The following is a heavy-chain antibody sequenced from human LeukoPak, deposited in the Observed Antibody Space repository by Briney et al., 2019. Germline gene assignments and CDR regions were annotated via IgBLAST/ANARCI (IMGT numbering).Heavy chain of an antibody. CDR3: ARGARKGWNDLMNWFDP. D-gene: IGHD1-1*01. CDR2: INPNSGGT. Sequence: GASVKVSCKASGGTFSSYAISWVRQAPGQGLEWMGWINPNSGGTNYAQKFQGRVTMTRDTSISTAYMELSRLRSDDTAVYYCARGARKGWNDLMNWFDPWGQGTLVTVSS. CDR1: GGTFSSYA. V-gene: IGHV1-2*02. J-gene: IGHJ5*02.